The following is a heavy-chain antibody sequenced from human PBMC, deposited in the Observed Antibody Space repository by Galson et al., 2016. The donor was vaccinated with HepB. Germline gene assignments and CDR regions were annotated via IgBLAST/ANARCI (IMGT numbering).Heavy chain of an antibody. J-gene: IGHJ4*02. CDR3: AAAGGREGITPV. V-gene: IGHV4-4*02. CDR2: ICPGGYT. CDR1: GGSVSSDKC. D-gene: IGHD6-13*01. Sequence: SETLSLTCAVSGGSVSSDKCWSWVRQSPGKGLEWIREICPGGYTNYNPSLKGQVTISVDKSKNQVSLRLRSVSAADTAMYYCAAAGGREGITPVWGQGTLVTVSS.